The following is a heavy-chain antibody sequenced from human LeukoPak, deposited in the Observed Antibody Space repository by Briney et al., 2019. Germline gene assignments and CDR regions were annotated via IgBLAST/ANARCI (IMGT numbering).Heavy chain of an antibody. CDR1: GFTFSNYW. J-gene: IGHJ4*02. Sequence: GGSLRLSCAASGFTFSNYWMSWVRQAPGKGLEWVANIKQDGSQKYYVDSVKGRFTISRDNAKNSLYLQMNSLRAEDTAVYYCARRYSYNSVSDYWGQGTLVTVSS. CDR3: ARRYSYNSVSDY. D-gene: IGHD5-18*01. CDR2: IKQDGSQK. V-gene: IGHV3-7*01.